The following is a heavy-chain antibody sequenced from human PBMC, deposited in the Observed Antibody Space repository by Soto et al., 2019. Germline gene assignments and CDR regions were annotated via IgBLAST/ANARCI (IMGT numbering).Heavy chain of an antibody. V-gene: IGHV4-31*03. CDR3: ARVNPSRLGELSSYAFDI. Sequence: SETLSLTCTVSGGSISSGGYYWSWIRQHPGKGLEWIGYIYYSGSTYYNPSLKSRVTISVDTSKNQFSLKLSSVTAADTAVYFRARVNPSRLGELSSYAFDIWGQGTMVTVSS. CDR2: IYYSGST. CDR1: GGSISSGGYY. D-gene: IGHD3-16*02. J-gene: IGHJ3*02.